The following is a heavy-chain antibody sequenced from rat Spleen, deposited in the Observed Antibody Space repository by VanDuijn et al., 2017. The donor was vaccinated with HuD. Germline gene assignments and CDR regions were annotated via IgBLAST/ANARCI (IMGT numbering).Heavy chain of an antibody. CDR3: ERHAPSPKFLFDY. CDR2: ISPSGGST. V-gene: IGHV5-25*01. D-gene: IGHD3-8*01. CDR1: GFIFRKYD. J-gene: IGHJ2*01. Sequence: EVQLVESGGGLVQPGRSLKISCTASGFIFRKYDMAWVRQAPTKGLEWVASISPSGGSTYYRDSVKGRFIVSRDNAKTTLYLQMDSLRSEDTATYYCERHAPSPKFLFDYWGQGVMVTVSS.